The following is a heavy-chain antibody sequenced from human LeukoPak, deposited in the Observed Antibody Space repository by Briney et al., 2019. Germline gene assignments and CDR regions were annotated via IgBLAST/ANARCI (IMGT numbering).Heavy chain of an antibody. J-gene: IGHJ4*02. Sequence: GGSLRLSCAASGFPFSSYEMTWVRQAPGKGLEWISYISSSGGPIHYSDSVKGRFTVSRDNAKNSLYLQMSSLRAEDTAVYYCARGGDSYSSGYYFRFEYWGQGTLVTVPS. D-gene: IGHD3-22*01. V-gene: IGHV3-48*03. CDR3: ARGGDSYSSGYYFRFEY. CDR1: GFPFSSYE. CDR2: ISSSGGPI.